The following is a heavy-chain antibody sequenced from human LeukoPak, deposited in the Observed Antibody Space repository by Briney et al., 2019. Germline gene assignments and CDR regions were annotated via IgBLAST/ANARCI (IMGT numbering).Heavy chain of an antibody. D-gene: IGHD6-19*01. Sequence: SGGSLRLSCAASGFTLSSYGMSWVRQAPGKGLEWVSLISWDGGSTYYADSVKGRFTISRDNSKNSLYLQMNSLRTEDTALYYCAKEGDSSGWHYYFDYWGQGTLVTVSS. CDR3: AKEGDSSGWHYYFDY. J-gene: IGHJ4*02. CDR1: GFTLSSYG. CDR2: ISWDGGST. V-gene: IGHV3-43*01.